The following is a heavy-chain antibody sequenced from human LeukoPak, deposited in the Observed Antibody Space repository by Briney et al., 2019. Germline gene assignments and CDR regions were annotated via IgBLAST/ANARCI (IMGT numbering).Heavy chain of an antibody. CDR2: ISHEGSTT. CDR3: ARTPGYCTGGSCYRYFQN. Sequence: GGPLRLSCAASGFTFSIYSMDWVRQTPGKGLEWISYISHEGSTTYYADSVKGRFTISRDNANNSLWLQMNSLRADDTAAYYCARTPGYCTGGSCYRYFQNWGKGTLVTVSS. J-gene: IGHJ1*01. CDR1: GFTFSIYS. D-gene: IGHD2-15*01. V-gene: IGHV3-48*01.